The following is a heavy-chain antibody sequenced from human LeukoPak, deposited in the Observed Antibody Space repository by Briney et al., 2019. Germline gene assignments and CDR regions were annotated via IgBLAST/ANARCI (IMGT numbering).Heavy chain of an antibody. V-gene: IGHV3-21*06. CDR3: ARSNPEGDY. J-gene: IGHJ4*02. CDR1: GFTFSGFY. CDR2: ISGSTIYI. Sequence: GGSLRLSCAASGFTFSGFYMNWVRQAPGKGLEWVSTISGSTIYIYYADSVKGRFTISRDNAKNSLSLQMNSLRAEDTAVYYCARSNPEGDYWGQRTVVPVSS.